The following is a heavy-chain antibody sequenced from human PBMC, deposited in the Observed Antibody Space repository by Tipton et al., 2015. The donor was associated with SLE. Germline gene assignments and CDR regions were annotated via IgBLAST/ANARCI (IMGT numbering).Heavy chain of an antibody. CDR2: INYNGNT. V-gene: IGHV4-59*01. Sequence: TLSLTCNVSSGSISGYYWNWIRQPPGKGLEWIGYINYNGNTNYNPSLKSRVTISVDTSKTHFSLRLNSVTAADTAVYYCAREGIVGATGGAFDIWGQGTMVTVSS. CDR1: SGSISGYY. D-gene: IGHD1-26*01. CDR3: AREGIVGATGGAFDI. J-gene: IGHJ3*02.